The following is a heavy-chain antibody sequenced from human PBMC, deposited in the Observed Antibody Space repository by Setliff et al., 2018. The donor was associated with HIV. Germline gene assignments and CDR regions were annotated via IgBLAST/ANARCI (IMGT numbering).Heavy chain of an antibody. CDR3: TKPTTVVTSYYFDT. CDR1: GFTFSNYG. CDR2: ISYHERDT. D-gene: IGHD4-17*01. J-gene: IGHJ4*02. Sequence: PGGSLRLSCGASGFTFSNYGMQWVRQAPGKGLEWVAIISYHERDTFYADSVKGRFTISRDNSKNMLYLQMNSLRTEDTAVYYCTKPTTVVTSYYFDTWGQGTPVTVSS. V-gene: IGHV3-30*18.